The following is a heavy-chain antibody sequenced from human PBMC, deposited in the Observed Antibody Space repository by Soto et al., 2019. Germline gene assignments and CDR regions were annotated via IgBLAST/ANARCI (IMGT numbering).Heavy chain of an antibody. D-gene: IGHD3-22*01. CDR2: IKSKTDGGTT. J-gene: IGHJ4*02. CDR3: TTVITGLHLTDY. Sequence: EVQLVESGGGLVKPGASLRLSCAASGFTFSNAWMNWVRQAPGKWLEWVGRIKSKTDGGTTDYAAPVKGRFTISRDDSKTTLYLQMNSLKTADTAVYYCTTVITGLHLTDYWGQGTLVTVSS. CDR1: GFTFSNAW. V-gene: IGHV3-15*07.